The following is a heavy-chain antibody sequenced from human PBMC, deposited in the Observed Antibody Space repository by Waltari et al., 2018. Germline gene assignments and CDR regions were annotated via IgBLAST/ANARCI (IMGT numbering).Heavy chain of an antibody. CDR2: ISGSGGST. V-gene: IGHV3-23*04. CDR3: AKDLHWAEDDYGDPRWFDP. Sequence: EVQLVESGGGLVQPGGSLRLSCAASGFNFSSYAMSWVRQAPGQGLEWVSAISGSGGSTYYADSVKGRFTISRDNSKNTLYLQMNSLRAEDTAVYYCAKDLHWAEDDYGDPRWFDPWGQGTLVTVSS. D-gene: IGHD4-17*01. CDR1: GFNFSSYA. J-gene: IGHJ5*02.